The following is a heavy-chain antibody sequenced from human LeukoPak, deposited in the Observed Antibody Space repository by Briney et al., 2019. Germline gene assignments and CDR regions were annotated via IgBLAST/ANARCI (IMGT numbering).Heavy chain of an antibody. V-gene: IGHV3-9*01. CDR3: ARVQRRTPVRFGYDSSGYYYLDN. D-gene: IGHD3-22*01. CDR2: VSWNSGSI. CDR1: GFTFDDYA. Sequence: PGGSLRLSCAASGFTFDDYAMHWVRQVPGKGLEWVSGVSWNSGSIGYADSVKGRFIISRDNAKDSLYLQMNSLRAEDTAVYYCARVQRRTPVRFGYDSSGYYYLDNWGQGTLVTVSS. J-gene: IGHJ4*02.